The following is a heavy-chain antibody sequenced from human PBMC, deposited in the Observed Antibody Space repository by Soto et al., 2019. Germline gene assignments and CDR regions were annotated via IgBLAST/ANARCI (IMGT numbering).Heavy chain of an antibody. Sequence: SETLCLPGTVSGRSISIGGYYSSWIRLHPGKGLEWIGYIYYSGSTYYEPSFKSRVTIAVATAKKQFSLELSSVTAADTAGYYCARSDYGEPFDYWGQGTLVTV. J-gene: IGHJ4*02. V-gene: IGHV4-31*03. CDR1: GRSISIGGYY. CDR2: IYYSGST. CDR3: ARSDYGEPFDY. D-gene: IGHD4-17*01.